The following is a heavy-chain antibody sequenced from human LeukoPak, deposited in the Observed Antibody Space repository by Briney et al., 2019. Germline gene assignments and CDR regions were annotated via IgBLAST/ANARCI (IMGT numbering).Heavy chain of an antibody. D-gene: IGHD5-18*01. Sequence: GGSLRLSCAASGFTFSSYAMTWVRQAPGKGLEWVSAISGSGGSTYYADSVKGRFTISRDNSKNTLYLQMNSLRAEDTAVYYCAKEKRVQLWLNDAFDIWGQGTMVTVSS. J-gene: IGHJ3*02. CDR1: GFTFSSYA. CDR3: AKEKRVQLWLNDAFDI. V-gene: IGHV3-23*01. CDR2: ISGSGGST.